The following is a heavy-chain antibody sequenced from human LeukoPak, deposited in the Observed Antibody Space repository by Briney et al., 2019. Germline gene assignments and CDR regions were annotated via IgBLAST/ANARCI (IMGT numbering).Heavy chain of an antibody. V-gene: IGHV4-59*01. CDR1: GGSISSSY. CDR2: IYYSGST. Sequence: SETLSLTCTVSGGSISSSYWSWIRQPPGKGLEWIGYIYYSGSTNYNPSLKSRVTISVDTSKNQFSLKLSSVTAADAAVYYCARLSAGGNSGLGNWGQGTLVTVSS. CDR3: ARLSAGGNSGLGN. J-gene: IGHJ4*02. D-gene: IGHD5-12*01.